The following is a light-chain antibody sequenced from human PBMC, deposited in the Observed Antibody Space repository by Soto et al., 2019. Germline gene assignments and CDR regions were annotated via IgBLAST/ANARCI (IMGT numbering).Light chain of an antibody. CDR2: EVN. V-gene: IGLV2-14*01. Sequence: QSVLTQPASVSGSPGQSITISCTGTSSDVGGYNYVSWYQQHPGKAPKLVIFEVNNRPSGVSNRFSGSKSGNTASLTISGLQAEDAGDYYCSSYRGGSALGVFGTGTKVTVL. CDR1: SSDVGGYNY. CDR3: SSYRGGSALGV. J-gene: IGLJ1*01.